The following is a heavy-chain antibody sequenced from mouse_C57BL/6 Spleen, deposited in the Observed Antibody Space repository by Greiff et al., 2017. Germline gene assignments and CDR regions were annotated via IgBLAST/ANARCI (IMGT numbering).Heavy chain of an antibody. J-gene: IGHJ1*03. CDR1: GYTFTSYT. Sequence: QVQLQQPGAELARPGASVKMSCKASGYTFTSYTMHWVKQRPGQGLEWIGYINPSSGYTKYNQKFKDKATLTADKSSSTAYMQLSSLTSEDSAVYYCANNYYGSAWYFDVWGTGTTVTVSS. CDR2: INPSSGYT. D-gene: IGHD1-1*01. CDR3: ANNYYGSAWYFDV. V-gene: IGHV1-4*01.